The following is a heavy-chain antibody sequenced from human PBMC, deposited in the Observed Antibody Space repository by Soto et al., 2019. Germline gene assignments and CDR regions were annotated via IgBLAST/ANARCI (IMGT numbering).Heavy chain of an antibody. CDR2: ISYDGTSE. J-gene: IGHJ5*01. V-gene: IGHV3-30-3*01. CDR3: LRDYSGWFDF. D-gene: IGHD3-10*01. CDR1: GFTFSSYP. Sequence: GWSLRLSCAASGFTFSSYPIHWVRQAPGKGLEWVGSISYDGTSEDFADSLRVRFTLSRDNSKNMLWLQMNSLRSEDTAVYYCLRDYSGWFDFWGQGTLVTVSS.